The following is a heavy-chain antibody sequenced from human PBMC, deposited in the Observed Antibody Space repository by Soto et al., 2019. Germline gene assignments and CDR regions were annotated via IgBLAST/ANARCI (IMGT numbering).Heavy chain of an antibody. V-gene: IGHV3-74*01. CDR1: GFNFSAYW. J-gene: IGHJ3*01. CDR3: VTEPFDF. Sequence: GSLRLSCVVSGFNFSAYWMHWVRQAPGKGLAWVSRVNGDGSRTSYADSVKGRLTISRDNAKNTLYLQMNSLRAEDAAVYYCVTEPFDFWGQGTMVTVS. CDR2: VNGDGSRT.